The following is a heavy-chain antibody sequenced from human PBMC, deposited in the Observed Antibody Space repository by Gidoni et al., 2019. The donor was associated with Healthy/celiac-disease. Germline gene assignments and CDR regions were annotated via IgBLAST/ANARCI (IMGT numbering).Heavy chain of an antibody. V-gene: IGHV3-21*01. D-gene: IGHD6-19*01. CDR1: GFTFSSYS. CDR2: ISSSSSYI. CDR3: ARRYSSGWSNIGYYYYGMDV. Sequence: EVQLVESGGGLVKPGGSLRLSCAASGFTFSSYSMNWVRQAPGKGLEWVSSISSSSSYIYYADSVKGRFTISRDNAKNSLYLQMNSLRAEDTAVYYCARRYSSGWSNIGYYYYGMDVWGQGTTVTVSS. J-gene: IGHJ6*02.